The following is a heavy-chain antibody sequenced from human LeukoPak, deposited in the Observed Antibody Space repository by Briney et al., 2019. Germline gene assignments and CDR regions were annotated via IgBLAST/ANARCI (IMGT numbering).Heavy chain of an antibody. Sequence: ASVKVSCKASGFTFSSHYMYWVRQAPGQGFEWMGMINPSFGSTSSAQKFQGRVTMTRDTSTSTVYMELSSLRSEDTAVYYCARTRAYSGYASLDYWGQGTLVTVSS. D-gene: IGHD5-12*01. CDR3: ARTRAYSGYASLDY. V-gene: IGHV1-46*01. CDR2: INPSFGST. J-gene: IGHJ4*02. CDR1: GFTFSSHY.